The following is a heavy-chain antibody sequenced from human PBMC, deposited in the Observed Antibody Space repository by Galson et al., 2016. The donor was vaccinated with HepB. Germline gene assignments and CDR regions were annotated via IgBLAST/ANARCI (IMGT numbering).Heavy chain of an antibody. Sequence: SVKVSCKASGHTFTNFAMNWVRQAPGQGPEWLGWIDTNTGNPTYAQGFTGRFVFSLDTSVSTAYLQVSSLKAEDTAMYYCARGRGPTSYDGSGYTLYYFDYWGQGTLVTGSS. J-gene: IGHJ4*02. CDR3: ARGRGPTSYDGSGYTLYYFDY. CDR1: GHTFTNFA. V-gene: IGHV7-4-1*02. CDR2: IDTNTGNP. D-gene: IGHD3-22*01.